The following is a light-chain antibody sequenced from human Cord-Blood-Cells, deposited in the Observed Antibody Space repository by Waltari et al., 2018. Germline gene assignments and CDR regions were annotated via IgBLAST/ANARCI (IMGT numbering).Light chain of an antibody. CDR1: SLTTHY. J-gene: IGLJ3*02. Sequence: SSELTQDPAVSVALGQTVRLTCQGASLTTHYPTGSQQKPGQAPVLVIYGKNNRPSGIPDRFSGSSSGNTASLTITGAQAEDEADYYCNSRDSSGNHLRVFGGGTKLTVL. CDR3: NSRDSSGNHLRV. CDR2: GKN. V-gene: IGLV3-19*01.